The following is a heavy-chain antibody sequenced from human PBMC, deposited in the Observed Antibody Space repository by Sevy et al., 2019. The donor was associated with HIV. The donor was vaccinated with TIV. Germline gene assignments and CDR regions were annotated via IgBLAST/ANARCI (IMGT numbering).Heavy chain of an antibody. V-gene: IGHV4-59*01. CDR1: GGSISSYY. Sequence: SETLSLTCTVSGGSISSYYWSWIRQPPGKGLEWIGYIYYSGSTTYNPSLKSRVTISVDKSTNQFSLKLSSVTAADTALYYCASTNISEGYSRGWYQRPYYYFDYWGQGTLVTGSS. D-gene: IGHD6-19*01. CDR2: IYYSGST. J-gene: IGHJ4*02. CDR3: ASTNISEGYSRGWYQRPYYYFDY.